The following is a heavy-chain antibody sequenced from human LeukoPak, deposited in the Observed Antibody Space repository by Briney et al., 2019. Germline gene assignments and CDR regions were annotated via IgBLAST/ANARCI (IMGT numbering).Heavy chain of an antibody. D-gene: IGHD3-22*01. CDR1: GYTFTSYG. CDR2: ISAYNGNT. V-gene: IGHV1-18*01. Sequence: ASVKVSCKASGYTFTSYGISWVRQAPGRGLEWMGWISAYNGNTNYAQKLQGRVTMTTDTSTSTAYMELRSLRSDDTAVYYCARVSPYYYDSSGYYFARWFDPWGQGTLVTVSS. J-gene: IGHJ5*02. CDR3: ARVSPYYYDSSGYYFARWFDP.